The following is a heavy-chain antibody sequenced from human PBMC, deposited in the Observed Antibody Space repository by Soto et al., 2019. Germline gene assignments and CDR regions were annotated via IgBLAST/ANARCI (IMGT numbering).Heavy chain of an antibody. V-gene: IGHV3-23*01. CDR1: GFTFSSYA. D-gene: IGHD3-16*01. CDR3: AKWHTYNYDSLAFSGFDC. Sequence: GGSLRLSCVASGFTFSSYAMTWVRQAPGKGLEWVSAISGGDRSPSYADSVKGRFTISRDNSKNTLYLHMNSLRADDTAAYYCAKWHTYNYDSLAFSGFDCWGQGTQVTVSS. CDR2: ISGGDRSP. J-gene: IGHJ4*02.